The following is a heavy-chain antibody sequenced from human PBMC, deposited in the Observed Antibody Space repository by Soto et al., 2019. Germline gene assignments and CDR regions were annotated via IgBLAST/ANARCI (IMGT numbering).Heavy chain of an antibody. Sequence: SETLSLTCTVSGGSISRYYWSWIRQPPGKGLEWIGYIYYSGSTNYNPSLKSRVTISVDTSKNQFSLKLSSVTAVDTAVYYCAREGRSIGDTFDYWGQGTLVTVSS. J-gene: IGHJ4*02. CDR2: IYYSGST. D-gene: IGHD3-3*01. CDR1: GGSISRYY. V-gene: IGHV4-59*01. CDR3: AREGRSIGDTFDY.